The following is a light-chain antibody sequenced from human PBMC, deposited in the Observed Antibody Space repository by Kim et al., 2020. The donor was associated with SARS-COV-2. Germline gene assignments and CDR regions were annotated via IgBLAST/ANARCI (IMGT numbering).Light chain of an antibody. CDR2: KVS. CDR3: MQGTHWPFT. CDR1: PSSVYSDGNIY. V-gene: IGKV2-30*01. J-gene: IGKJ3*01. Sequence: PASITWRSSPSSVYSDGNIYLNWFHQRPGQSPRRLIYKVSNRYSGIPDRFSGSGSGTDFTLQISRVGAGDVVVFYCMQGTHWPFTFGPGTKVDI.